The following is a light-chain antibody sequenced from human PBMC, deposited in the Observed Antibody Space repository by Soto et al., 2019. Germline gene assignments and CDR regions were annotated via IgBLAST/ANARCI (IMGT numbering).Light chain of an antibody. Sequence: DIVMTQSLDSLAVSLGERATINCKSSQSILYSSNNKNYLAWYQQKPGQPPKLLISWASTRESGVPDRFSGSGSETDFTLTISSLQAEDVAVYYCHQYYGSPPRTFGQGTKVEIK. J-gene: IGKJ1*01. CDR3: HQYYGSPPRT. V-gene: IGKV4-1*01. CDR2: WAS. CDR1: QSILYSSNNKNY.